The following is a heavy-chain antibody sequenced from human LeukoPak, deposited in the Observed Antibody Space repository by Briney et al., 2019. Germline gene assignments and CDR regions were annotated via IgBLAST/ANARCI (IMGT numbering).Heavy chain of an antibody. Sequence: SETLSLTCTVSGGFISSYYWSWIRQPPGKGLEWIGYIYYSGSTNYNPSLKSRVTISVDTSKNQFSLKLSSVTAADTAVYYCARVTGYTIEDYFDYWGQGTLVTVSA. J-gene: IGHJ4*02. CDR3: ARVTGYTIEDYFDY. CDR1: GGFISSYY. CDR2: IYYSGST. D-gene: IGHD3-9*01. V-gene: IGHV4-59*01.